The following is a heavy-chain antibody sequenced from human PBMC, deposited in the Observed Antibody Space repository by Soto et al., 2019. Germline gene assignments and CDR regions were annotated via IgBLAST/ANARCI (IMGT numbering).Heavy chain of an antibody. J-gene: IGHJ4*02. CDR2: IYHTGTT. Sequence: QVRLLESGPGLLKPSETLFLTCNISGGSIGTYYWSWIRQPPGKGLEWLGYIYHTGTTNYSPSLKSRATISLDSSKGSFSLKLTFATAADTAVYYCARGGAAMLVWGQGVLVTVSS. CDR1: GGSIGTYY. D-gene: IGHD3-10*01. CDR3: ARGGAAMLV. V-gene: IGHV4-59*01.